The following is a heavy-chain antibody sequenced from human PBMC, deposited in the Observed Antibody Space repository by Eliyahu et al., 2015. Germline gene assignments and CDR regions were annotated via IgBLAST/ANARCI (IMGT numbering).Heavy chain of an antibody. D-gene: IGHD3-10*01. Sequence: QVQLXESGGGVVQPGGSLXLSCAASGFPXSASGMPWVRQAXGKGLEWVXVIWFDGSDKYYADSVKGRFTVSRDNSNNTLYLQMNTVRAEDTAVYYCAVMTMVQGGNSDYWGQGTLVTVSS. CDR3: AVMTMVQGGNSDY. V-gene: IGHV3-33*01. CDR1: GFPXSASG. J-gene: IGHJ4*02. CDR2: IWFDGSDK.